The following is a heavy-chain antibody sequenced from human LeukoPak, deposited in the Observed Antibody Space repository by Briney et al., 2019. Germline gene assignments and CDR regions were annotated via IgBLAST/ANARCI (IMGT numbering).Heavy chain of an antibody. J-gene: IGHJ3*02. CDR1: GGSIASDNYF. CDR2: IFYSGTA. Sequence: SETLSLTCTVSGGSIASDNYFWSWIRQHPEKGLEWIGYIFYSGTAYYNPSLKSRVTISVDTSKNQFSLKLNSVIAADTAVYYCAREVNEPASTDAFDIWGQGTMVTVSS. D-gene: IGHD6-13*01. CDR3: AREVNEPASTDAFDI. V-gene: IGHV4-31*03.